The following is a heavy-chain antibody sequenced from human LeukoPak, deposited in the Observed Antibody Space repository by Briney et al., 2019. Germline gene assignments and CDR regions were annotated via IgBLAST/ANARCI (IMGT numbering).Heavy chain of an antibody. CDR3: AKRGPESPASGKYYFDS. Sequence: GGSLRLSCAASGFTFSSYSMNWVRQAPGKGLEWVSSISSSSSYIYYADSVKGRFTISRDNAKNSLYLQMNSLRAEDTAVYYCAKRGPESPASGKYYFDSWGQGTLVTVSS. D-gene: IGHD1-14*01. CDR2: ISSSSSYI. J-gene: IGHJ4*02. V-gene: IGHV3-21*01. CDR1: GFTFSSYS.